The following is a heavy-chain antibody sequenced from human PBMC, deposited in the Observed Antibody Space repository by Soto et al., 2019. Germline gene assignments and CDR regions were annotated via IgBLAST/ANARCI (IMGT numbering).Heavy chain of an antibody. V-gene: IGHV1-18*01. CDR1: GYTFTSNG. CDR2: ISAYNGNT. Sequence: GASVKVSCRASGYTFTSNGISWVRQAPGQGLEWMGWISAYNGNTNYAQKLQGRVTMTTDTSTSTAYMELRSLRSDDTAVYYCARVIGNWNYQSLNWFDPWGQGTRVTVSS. J-gene: IGHJ5*02. D-gene: IGHD1-7*01. CDR3: ARVIGNWNYQSLNWFDP.